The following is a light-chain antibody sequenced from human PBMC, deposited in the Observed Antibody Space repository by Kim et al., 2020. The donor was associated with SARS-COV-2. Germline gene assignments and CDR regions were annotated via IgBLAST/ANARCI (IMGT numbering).Light chain of an antibody. V-gene: IGKV3-11*01. CDR3: QQRSRWPRT. CDR2: ETS. J-gene: IGKJ2*01. Sequence: EIVLTQSPATLSLSPGERAILSCRAGQSVSSHLVWYQQKPGQAPRLLIYETSTRATGIPPRFSGSGSGTDFTLTISSLEAEDFAVYHCQQRSRWPRTFGQGTKLEI. CDR1: QSVSSH.